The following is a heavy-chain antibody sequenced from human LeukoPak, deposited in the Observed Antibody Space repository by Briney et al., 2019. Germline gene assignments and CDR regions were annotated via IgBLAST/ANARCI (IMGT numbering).Heavy chain of an antibody. Sequence: GGSLRLSCAASGFTFSSYAMSWVRQAPGKGLEWVSAISGSGGSTYYADSVKGRFTISRDNSKNTLYLQMSSLRAEDTAVYYCARGQQWLGGGAFDIWGQGTMVTVSS. D-gene: IGHD6-19*01. J-gene: IGHJ3*02. CDR1: GFTFSSYA. CDR2: ISGSGGST. V-gene: IGHV3-23*01. CDR3: ARGQQWLGGGAFDI.